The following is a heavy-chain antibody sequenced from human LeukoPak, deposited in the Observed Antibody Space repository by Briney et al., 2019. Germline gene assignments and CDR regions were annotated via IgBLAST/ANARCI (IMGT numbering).Heavy chain of an antibody. CDR2: INGDGSST. CDR1: GFTFSSYW. CDR3: ARESSLSQLVDY. Sequence: PGGSLRLSCAASGFTFSSYWMHWVRQAPGKGLMWVSRINGDGSSTSYADSVKGRFTISRDNAKNTLYLQMDSLRAEDTAVYYCARESSLSQLVDYWGQGTLVTVSS. J-gene: IGHJ4*02. V-gene: IGHV3-74*01. D-gene: IGHD6-13*01.